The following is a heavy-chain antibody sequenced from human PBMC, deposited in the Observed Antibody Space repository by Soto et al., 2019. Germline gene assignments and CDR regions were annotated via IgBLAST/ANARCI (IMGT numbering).Heavy chain of an antibody. V-gene: IGHV3-23*01. CDR2: ISGSFGST. CDR3: AKSGLGVYRDYYYGMDV. Sequence: GGSLRLSCVASGFSFSSYAMNWVRQAPGKGLEWVSTISGSFGSTYYADSVQGRFTISRDNSKNTLYLQMNSLRAEDTAVYYCAKSGLGVYRDYYYGMDVWGQGTTVTVSS. D-gene: IGHD1-26*01. J-gene: IGHJ6*02. CDR1: GFSFSSYA.